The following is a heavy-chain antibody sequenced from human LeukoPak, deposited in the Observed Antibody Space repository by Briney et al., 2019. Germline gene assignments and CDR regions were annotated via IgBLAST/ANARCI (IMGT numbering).Heavy chain of an antibody. D-gene: IGHD5-24*01. CDR1: GGSISSYY. CDR3: ARDFSDGYNDRSFDY. Sequence: PSETLSLTCTVSGGSISSYYWSWIRQPPGKGLEWIGYIYYSGSTNYNPSLKSRVTISVDTSKNQFSLKLSSVTAADTAAYYCARDFSDGYNDRSFDYWGQGTLVTVSS. V-gene: IGHV4-59*01. J-gene: IGHJ4*02. CDR2: IYYSGST.